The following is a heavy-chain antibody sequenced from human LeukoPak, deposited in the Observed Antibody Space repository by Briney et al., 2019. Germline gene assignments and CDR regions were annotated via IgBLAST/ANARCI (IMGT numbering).Heavy chain of an antibody. CDR3: ARDLTVTTGEFDY. CDR2: IYYSGST. Sequence: SETLSLTCAVYGGSFGDDYWTWIRQPPGKGLEWTGSIYYSGSTYYNPSLKSRVTISVDTSKNQFSLKLSSVTAADTAVYYCARDLTVTTGEFDYWGQGTLVTVSS. J-gene: IGHJ4*02. D-gene: IGHD4-17*01. CDR1: GGSFGDDY. V-gene: IGHV4-34*01.